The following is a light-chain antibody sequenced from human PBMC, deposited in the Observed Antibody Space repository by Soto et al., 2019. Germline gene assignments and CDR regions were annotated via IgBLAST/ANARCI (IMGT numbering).Light chain of an antibody. Sequence: QPVLTQPPSVSGAPGQRVTISCTGSSSNIGAGYDVHWYQHLPGKAPKLLIYANSNRPSGVPDRFSGSKSGTSASLAITGLQAEDEADYYCQSYDRSLSGSVFGGGTQLTVL. CDR1: SSNIGAGYD. CDR3: QSYDRSLSGSV. V-gene: IGLV1-40*01. CDR2: ANS. J-gene: IGLJ3*02.